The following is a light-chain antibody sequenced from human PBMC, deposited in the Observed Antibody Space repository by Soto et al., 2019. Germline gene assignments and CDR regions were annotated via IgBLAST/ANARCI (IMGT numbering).Light chain of an antibody. V-gene: IGKV3-11*01. J-gene: IGKJ3*01. CDR2: GDS. CDR3: LHRKNWPPRFT. CDR1: QRIVSS. Sequence: EIVWTQSPATLSFSPGERAILSCGASQRIVSSLAWYQQKAGHAPRLLIYGDSTRAAGVPARFSGSGSGTDFTLTISGLETEDFAVYFCLHRKNWPPRFTFGPGNAV.